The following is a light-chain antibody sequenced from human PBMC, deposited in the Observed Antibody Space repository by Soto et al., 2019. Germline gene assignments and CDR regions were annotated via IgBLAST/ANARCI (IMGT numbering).Light chain of an antibody. Sequence: DVVMTQSPLSLPVPLGQPASVAXRSNXSLVHSDGIAYFSWFQQRPGRSPRXXIYKVSNRDSGVPARLSGSGAGTDFALKISRVEAEDVGVYYCMQGTHWPITFGQGTRLEIK. J-gene: IGKJ5*01. V-gene: IGKV2-30*02. CDR3: MQGTHWPIT. CDR1: XSLVHSDGIAY. CDR2: KVS.